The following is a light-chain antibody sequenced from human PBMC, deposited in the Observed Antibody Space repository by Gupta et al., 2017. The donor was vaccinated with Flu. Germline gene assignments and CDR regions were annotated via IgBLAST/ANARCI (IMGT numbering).Light chain of an antibody. Sequence: EIMLTQSPGTLSLSPGERATLSCRASQSVSNRFLAWYQQKSGQAPSLLIYGASNRATGIPDRFSGRGSGTDFTLTISRLQPEDFGVYYCQQYDNSPWTFGQGTKVEIK. CDR3: QQYDNSPWT. J-gene: IGKJ1*01. CDR2: GAS. V-gene: IGKV3-20*01. CDR1: QSVSNRF.